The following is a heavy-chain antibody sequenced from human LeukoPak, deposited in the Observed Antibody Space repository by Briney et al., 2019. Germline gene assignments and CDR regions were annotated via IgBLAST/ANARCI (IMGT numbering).Heavy chain of an antibody. CDR1: GGSISSGGYY. CDR2: IYYSGST. D-gene: IGHD3-10*01. CDR3: ACGSGSYYTVATLFDY. Sequence: PSQTLSLTCAVSGGSISSGGYYWSWIRQHPGKGLEWIGYIYYSGSTYYNPSLKSRVTISVDTSKNQFSLKLSSVTAADTAVYYCACGSGSYYTVATLFDYWGQGALVTVSS. J-gene: IGHJ4*02. V-gene: IGHV4-31*11.